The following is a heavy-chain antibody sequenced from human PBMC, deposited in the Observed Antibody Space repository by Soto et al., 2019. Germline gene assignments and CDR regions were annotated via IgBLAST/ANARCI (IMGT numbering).Heavy chain of an antibody. J-gene: IGHJ4*02. Sequence: GGSLRLSCAASGFTFSGSAMHWVRQASGKGLEWVGRIRSKANSYATAYAASVKGRFTISRDDSKNTAYLQMNSLKTEDTAVYYCTRRLQAAAGDYWGQGTLVTVSS. CDR2: IRSKANSYAT. CDR3: TRRLQAAAGDY. V-gene: IGHV3-73*01. CDR1: GFTFSGSA. D-gene: IGHD6-13*01.